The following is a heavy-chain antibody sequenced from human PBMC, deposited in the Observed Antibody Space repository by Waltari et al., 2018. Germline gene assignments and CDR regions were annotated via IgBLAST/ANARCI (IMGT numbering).Heavy chain of an antibody. D-gene: IGHD3-22*01. CDR2: VDPEDGET. CDR1: GYTFTDYY. Sequence: EVQLVQSRAEVKKPGATVKISCKASGYTFTDYYMHWVQQAPGKGLEWMGRVDPEDGETIYAEKFQGRVTITADTSTDTAYMELSSLRSEDTAVYYCATGQLNSGYYHDAFDIWGQGTMVTVSS. J-gene: IGHJ3*02. CDR3: ATGQLNSGYYHDAFDI. V-gene: IGHV1-69-2*01.